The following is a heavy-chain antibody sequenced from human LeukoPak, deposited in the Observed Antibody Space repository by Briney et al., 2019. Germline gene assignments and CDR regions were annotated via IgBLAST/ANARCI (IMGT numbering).Heavy chain of an antibody. CDR2: ISAYNGNT. CDR1: GYSFSGHG. V-gene: IGHV1-18*01. D-gene: IGHD3-16*02. CDR3: ARDQGGNNYDYVWGSYRYTGAFDI. J-gene: IGHJ3*02. Sequence: ASVKVSCKASGYSFSGHGISWVRQAPGQGLEWMGWISAYNGNTNYAQKLQGRVTMTTDTSTSTAYMELRSLRSDDTAVYYCARDQGGNNYDYVWGSYRYTGAFDIWGQGTMVTVSS.